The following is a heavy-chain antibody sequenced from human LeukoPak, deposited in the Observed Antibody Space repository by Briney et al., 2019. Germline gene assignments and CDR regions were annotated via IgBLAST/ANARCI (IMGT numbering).Heavy chain of an antibody. Sequence: GGSLRLSCAASGFTFSDYYMSWIRQAPGKGLEWVSYISSSSSYTNYADSVKGRFTISRDNAKNSLYLQMNSLRAEDTAVYYCARVRGYSGYDPRNWLDPWGQGTLVTVSS. V-gene: IGHV3-11*06. CDR1: GFTFSDYY. CDR3: ARVRGYSGYDPRNWLDP. J-gene: IGHJ5*02. D-gene: IGHD5-12*01. CDR2: ISSSSSYT.